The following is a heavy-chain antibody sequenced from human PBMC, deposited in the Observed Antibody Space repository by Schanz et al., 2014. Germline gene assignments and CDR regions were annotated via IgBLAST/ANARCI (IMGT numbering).Heavy chain of an antibody. J-gene: IGHJ3*02. CDR2: IFGGGST. CDR3: ARENLNWEAFDI. CDR1: GFTVSSKY. Sequence: VQLVESGGSVVQPGRSLRLSCAASGFTVSSKYMNWVRQAPGKGPEWVSVIFGGGSTYYADSVKGRFTISRDNAKNSLYLEMTSLRGEDTAVYYCARENLNWEAFDIWGQGTVVTVSS. D-gene: IGHD7-27*01. V-gene: IGHV3-66*01.